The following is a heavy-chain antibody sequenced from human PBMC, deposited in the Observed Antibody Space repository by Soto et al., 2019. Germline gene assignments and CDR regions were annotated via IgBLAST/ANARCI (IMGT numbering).Heavy chain of an antibody. CDR3: ARSYAGATGAFDI. D-gene: IGHD1-26*01. V-gene: IGHV3-21*01. J-gene: IGHJ3*02. Sequence: GGSLRLSCAASGFTFSSYSMNWVRQAPGKGLEWVSSISSSSSYIYYADSVKGRFTISRDNAKNSLYLQMNSLRAEDTAVYYCARSYAGATGAFDIWGQGTMVTVSS. CDR2: ISSSSSYI. CDR1: GFTFSSYS.